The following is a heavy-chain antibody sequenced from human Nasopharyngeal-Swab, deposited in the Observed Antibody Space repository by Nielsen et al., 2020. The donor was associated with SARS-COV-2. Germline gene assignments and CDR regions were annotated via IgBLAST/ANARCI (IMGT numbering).Heavy chain of an antibody. CDR2: INPSGGST. V-gene: IGHV1-46*01. D-gene: IGHD3-3*01. J-gene: IGHJ4*02. CDR3: ARDSTLRFLEWLLPHKSAVFDY. Sequence: WVRQAPGQGLEWMGIINPSGGSTSYAQKFQGRVTMTRNTSISTAYMELSSLRSEDTAVYYCARDSTLRFLEWLLPHKSAVFDYWGQGTLVTVSS.